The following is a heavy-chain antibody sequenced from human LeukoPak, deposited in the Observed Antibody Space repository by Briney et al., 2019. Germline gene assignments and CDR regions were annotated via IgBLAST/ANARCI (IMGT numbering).Heavy chain of an antibody. CDR1: GGSINSHY. J-gene: IGHJ4*02. CDR2: IYYSGST. CDR3: VRRDNTGWNYFDY. Sequence: SETLSLTCTVSGGSINSHYWSWIRQPPGKGLEWIGDIYYSGSTKYNPSLKSRVTISVYTSKNHLSLKLTSVLAADTAIYYCVRRDNTGWNYFDYWGQGILVTVFS. D-gene: IGHD6-19*01. V-gene: IGHV4-59*08.